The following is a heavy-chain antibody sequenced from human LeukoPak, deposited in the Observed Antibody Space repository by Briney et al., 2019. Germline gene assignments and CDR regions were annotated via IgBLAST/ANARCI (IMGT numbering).Heavy chain of an antibody. CDR2: IYYSGTT. V-gene: IGHV4-30-4*01. J-gene: IGHJ5*02. CDR1: GGSISSGTYY. D-gene: IGHD6-6*01. CDR3: ASYSSSSSFLWFDP. Sequence: SETLSLTCTISGGSISSGTYYWSWIRQPPGKGLEWIGYIYYSGTTYYNPSLKTRVIISVDTSKNQFSLKLSSVTAADTAVYYCASYSSSSSFLWFDPWGQGTLVTVSS.